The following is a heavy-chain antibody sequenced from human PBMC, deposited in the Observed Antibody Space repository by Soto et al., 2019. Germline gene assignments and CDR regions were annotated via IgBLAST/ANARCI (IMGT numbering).Heavy chain of an antibody. CDR1: GFTFSSHW. J-gene: IGHJ4*02. CDR3: AGSAHSSIFDY. CDR2: IEQDGSDK. V-gene: IGHV3-7*01. Sequence: EVQLVESGGGLVQPGGSLRLSCAASGFTFSSHWMGWVRQAPGKGLEWVANIEQDGSDKYYVDSVKGRFTISRDNAKNSLYLQMNNLRDEDAAVYYCAGSAHSSIFDYWGQGTLATVSS. D-gene: IGHD6-19*01.